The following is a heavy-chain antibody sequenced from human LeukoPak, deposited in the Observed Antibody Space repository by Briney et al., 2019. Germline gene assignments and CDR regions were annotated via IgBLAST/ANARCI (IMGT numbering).Heavy chain of an antibody. CDR1: GFTFSNAW. CDR3: TTGITMVRGAHAFDI. CDR2: IKSKTDGGTT. Sequence: KPGGSLRLSCAASGFTFSNAWMNWVRQAPGKGLEWVGRIKSKTDGGTTDYAAPVKGRFTISRDDSKNTLYLQMNSLKTEDTAVYYCTTGITMVRGAHAFDIWGQGTMVTVSS. V-gene: IGHV3-15*07. J-gene: IGHJ3*02. D-gene: IGHD3-10*01.